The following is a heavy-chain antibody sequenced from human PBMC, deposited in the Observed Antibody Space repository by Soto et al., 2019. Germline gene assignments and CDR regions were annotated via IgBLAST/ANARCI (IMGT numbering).Heavy chain of an antibody. D-gene: IGHD5-12*01. V-gene: IGHV4-39*01. CDR1: GGSISSSSYY. CDR2: IYYRGST. CDR3: ARHRRDYYYYYGMDV. J-gene: IGHJ6*02. Sequence: SETLSLTCTVSGGSISSSSYYWGWIRQPPGKGLEWIGSIYYRGSTYYNPSLKSRVTISVDTSKNQFSLKLSSVTAADTAVYYCARHRRDYYYYYGMDVWGQGTTVTVSS.